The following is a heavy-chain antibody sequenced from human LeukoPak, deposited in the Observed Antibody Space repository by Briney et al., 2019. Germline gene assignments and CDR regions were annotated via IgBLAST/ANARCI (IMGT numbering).Heavy chain of an antibody. CDR3: ARDPGSLDSNSIPDY. CDR2: ISSSSSYI. J-gene: IGHJ4*02. Sequence: GGSLRLSCAASGFTFSSYSMNWVRQAPGKGLEWVSSISSSSSYIYYADSVKGRSTISRDNAKNSLYLQMNSLRAEDTAVYYCARDPGSLDSNSIPDYWGQGTLVTVSS. V-gene: IGHV3-21*01. D-gene: IGHD4-11*01. CDR1: GFTFSSYS.